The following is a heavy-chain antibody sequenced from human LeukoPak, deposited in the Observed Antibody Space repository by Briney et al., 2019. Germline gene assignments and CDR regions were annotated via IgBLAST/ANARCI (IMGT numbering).Heavy chain of an antibody. D-gene: IGHD6-6*01. J-gene: IGHJ4*02. CDR1: GGSISRYY. V-gene: IGHV4-59*01. CDR3: ARGSNYFDY. Sequence: SETLSLTCTVSGGSISRYYWSWIRQPPGKGLEWIGYVFDSGRTNYNPSLRSRVTISVDTSKNQFSLKLTSVTAADTAVYYCARGSNYFDYWGQGTLVTVSS. CDR2: VFDSGRT.